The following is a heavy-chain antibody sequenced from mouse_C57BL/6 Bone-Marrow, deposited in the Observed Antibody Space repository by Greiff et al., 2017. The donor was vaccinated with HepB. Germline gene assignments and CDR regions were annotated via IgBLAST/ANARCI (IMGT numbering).Heavy chain of an antibody. J-gene: IGHJ1*03. CDR2: ISGGGGNN. Sequence: EVKLVESGGGLVKPGGSLKLSCAASGFTFSSYTMSWVRQTPEKRLEWVATISGGGGNNYYPDSVKGRFTISRDNAKNTLYLQMSSLRSEDTALYYCARPYYSNYYWYFDVWGTGTTVTVSS. V-gene: IGHV5-9*01. CDR3: ARPYYSNYYWYFDV. D-gene: IGHD2-5*01. CDR1: GFTFSSYT.